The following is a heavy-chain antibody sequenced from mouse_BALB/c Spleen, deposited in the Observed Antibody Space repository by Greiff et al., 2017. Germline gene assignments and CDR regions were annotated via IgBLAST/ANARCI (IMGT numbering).Heavy chain of an antibody. J-gene: IGHJ3*01. D-gene: IGHD2-4*01. V-gene: IGHV1-87*01. CDR3: ARWGAKYDYDASWFAY. CDR2: IYPGDGDT. Sequence: QVQLQQSGAELARPGASVKLSCKASGYTFTSYWMQWVKQRPGQGLEWIGAIYPGDGDTRYTQKFKGKATLTADKSSSTAYMQLSSLASEDSAVYYCARWGAKYDYDASWFAYWGQGTLVTVSA. CDR1: GYTFTSYW.